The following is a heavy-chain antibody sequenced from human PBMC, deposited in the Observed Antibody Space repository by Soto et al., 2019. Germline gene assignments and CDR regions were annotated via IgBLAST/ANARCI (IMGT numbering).Heavy chain of an antibody. CDR2: VSYSGST. CDR1: GGSVSSNSYY. D-gene: IGHD2-8*02. V-gene: IGHV4-61*01. Sequence: SETLSLTCSVSGGSVSSNSYYLSWIRQPPGKGLEWIGYVSYSGSTNYNPSLKSRVTISVDTSKNQFSLNLSSVTAADTAVYYCARGGGVYYFDYWGQGTLVTVSS. CDR3: ARGGGVYYFDY. J-gene: IGHJ4*02.